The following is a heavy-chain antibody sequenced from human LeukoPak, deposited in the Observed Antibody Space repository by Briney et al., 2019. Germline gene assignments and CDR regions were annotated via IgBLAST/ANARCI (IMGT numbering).Heavy chain of an antibody. V-gene: IGHV3-7*01. D-gene: IGHD3-9*01. CDR2: IKEDGSEK. J-gene: IGHJ4*02. CDR1: GFTFSSHW. Sequence: GGSLRLSCVVSGFTFSSHWMSWVRQAPGKGLEWVANIKEDGSEKYYVDSVKGRFTISRYNARKSLYLQMDSLRAEDTAVYYCATHGYSELRYFDWSTNEWGQGTLVTVSS. CDR3: ATHGYSELRYFDWSTNE.